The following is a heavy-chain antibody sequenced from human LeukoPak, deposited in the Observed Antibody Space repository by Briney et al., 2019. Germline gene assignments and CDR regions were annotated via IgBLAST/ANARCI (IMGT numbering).Heavy chain of an antibody. V-gene: IGHV3-30*18. CDR3: AKDGDLLTDYYVHEYDY. Sequence: GGSLRLSCAASGFTFSSYSMNWVRQAPGRGLEWVALISYDGSNKYYADSVKGRFTISRDNSKNTLYLQMNSLRAEDTAVYYCAKDGDLLTDYYVHEYDYWGQGTQVTVSS. D-gene: IGHD3-9*01. J-gene: IGHJ4*02. CDR1: GFTFSSYS. CDR2: ISYDGSNK.